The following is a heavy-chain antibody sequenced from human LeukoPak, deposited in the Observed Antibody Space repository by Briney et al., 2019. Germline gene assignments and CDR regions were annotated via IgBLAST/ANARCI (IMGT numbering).Heavy chain of an antibody. J-gene: IGHJ5*02. CDR1: GYTFTSYD. Sequence: ASVKVSCKASGYTFTSYDINWVRQATGQGLERMGWMNPNSGNTGYAQRFQGRVTMTRNTSISTAYMELSSLRSEDTAVYYCARQGDYGDNWFDPWGQGTLVTVSS. V-gene: IGHV1-8*01. CDR2: MNPNSGNT. CDR3: ARQGDYGDNWFDP. D-gene: IGHD4-17*01.